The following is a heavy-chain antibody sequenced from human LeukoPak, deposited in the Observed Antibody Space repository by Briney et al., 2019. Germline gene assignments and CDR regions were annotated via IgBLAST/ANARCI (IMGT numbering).Heavy chain of an antibody. V-gene: IGHV1-2*02. Sequence: ASVKVSCKASGYTFTGYYMHWVRQAPGQGLEWMGWINPNSGGTNYAQKFQGRVTMTRDTSISTAYMELSRLRSDDTAVYYCARALPFIAAAGREQTYNWFDPWGQGTLVTVSS. CDR2: INPNSGGT. CDR3: ARALPFIAAAGREQTYNWFDP. D-gene: IGHD6-13*01. J-gene: IGHJ5*02. CDR1: GYTFTGYY.